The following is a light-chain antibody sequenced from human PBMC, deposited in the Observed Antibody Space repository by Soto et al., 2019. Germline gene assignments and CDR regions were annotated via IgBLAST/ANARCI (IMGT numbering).Light chain of an antibody. J-gene: IGLJ1*01. CDR3: SSHTSGSTRV. V-gene: IGLV2-14*01. CDR1: FSDVGGYAY. Sequence: QAALTQPASVSVSPGQSIASSCTGTFSDVGGYAYVSWYQQHPDKAPKLMMYEVTKRPSGVSNRFSGSKSGNTASLTISGLKPDDEADYYCSSHTSGSTRVFGSGTKLTVL. CDR2: EVT.